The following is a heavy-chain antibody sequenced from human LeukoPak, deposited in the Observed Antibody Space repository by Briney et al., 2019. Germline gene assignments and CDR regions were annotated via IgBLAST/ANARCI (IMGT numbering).Heavy chain of an antibody. D-gene: IGHD3-16*01. CDR1: GFTFSSYG. V-gene: IGHV3-30*02. J-gene: IGHJ4*02. CDR3: AKDWGILYYFDY. Sequence: PGGSLRLSCAASGFTFSSYGMHWVRQAPGKGLEWVAFIRYDGSDKYYADSVKGRFTISRDNSKNTLYLQMNSLRAEDTAVYYCAKDWGILYYFDYWGQGTLVTVSS. CDR2: IRYDGSDK.